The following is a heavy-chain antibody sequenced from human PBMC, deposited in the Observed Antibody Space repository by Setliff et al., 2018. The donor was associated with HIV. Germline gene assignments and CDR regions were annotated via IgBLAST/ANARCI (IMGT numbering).Heavy chain of an antibody. V-gene: IGHV1-18*01. D-gene: IGHD6-19*01. CDR1: GYSFARYG. CDR3: ARVPYRSAWFSGGHDAFDI. J-gene: IGHJ3*02. CDR2: ISGFNGNT. Sequence: EASVKVSCKASGYSFARYGLSWVRQAPGQGLEWMGWISGFNGNTKYAQSFQDRVAMTTETATSTAYMEMGSLRSDDTAVYFCARVPYRSAWFSGGHDAFDIWGQGTMGTVSS.